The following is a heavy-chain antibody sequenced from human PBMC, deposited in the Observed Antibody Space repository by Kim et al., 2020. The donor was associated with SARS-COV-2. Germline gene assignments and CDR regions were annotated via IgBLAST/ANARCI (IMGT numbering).Heavy chain of an antibody. D-gene: IGHD2-15*01. CDR2: ISGGGGGT. Sequence: EGSLRLSCAASGFTFSSYAMSWVRQAPGKGLEWVSSISGGGGGTCYADSVKGRFTISRDNSKNTLYLQMNILRAEDTAIYYCAKAGWTFPFDYWGQGTLVTVSS. CDR3: AKAGWTFPFDY. CDR1: GFTFSSYA. V-gene: IGHV3-23*01. J-gene: IGHJ4*02.